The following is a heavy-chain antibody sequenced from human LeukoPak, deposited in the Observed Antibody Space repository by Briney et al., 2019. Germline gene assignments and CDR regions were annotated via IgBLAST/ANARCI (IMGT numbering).Heavy chain of an antibody. CDR1: GFNFGGYV. V-gene: IGHV3-23*01. D-gene: IGHD4-17*01. J-gene: IGHJ4*02. CDR2: ISRSGDYT. Sequence: GGSLRLSCAPSGFNFGGYVMSWVRQAPEKGLEWVSVISRSGDYTKYADSVKGRFTISRDNSKNTLSLQVSGLRAEEMAIYYCAKDRDDSGDYAFDYWGQGILVSVSS. CDR3: AKDRDDSGDYAFDY.